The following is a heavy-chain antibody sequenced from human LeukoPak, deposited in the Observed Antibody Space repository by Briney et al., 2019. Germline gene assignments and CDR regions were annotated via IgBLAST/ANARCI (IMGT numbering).Heavy chain of an antibody. J-gene: IGHJ3*02. CDR2: IFYRGNT. Sequence: SETLSLICSVSGGSISRSSYYWGWVRQPPGKGLEWIGSIFYRGNTHYNPSFKSRVNISLDMAKSHFPLTLTSVTGADTSVYYCARRYYNDDAFDIWGQGTMVTVSS. CDR3: ARRYYNDDAFDI. V-gene: IGHV4-39*01. D-gene: IGHD3-10*01. CDR1: GGSISRSSYY.